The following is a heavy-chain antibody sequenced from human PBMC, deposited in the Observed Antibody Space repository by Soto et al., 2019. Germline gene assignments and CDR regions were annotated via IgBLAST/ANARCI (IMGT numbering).Heavy chain of an antibody. CDR3: TRLETDY. Sequence: QVQLVQSGAEVKRPGASVKVFCKASGYTFTTHTMHWVRQAPGQGLEWMGWMNGGNGNTKYSQKFQGRVTFTRDTFASTAYMELSSLRSEDTAVYYCTRLETDYWGQGPLVTVSS. CDR2: MNGGNGNT. V-gene: IGHV1-3*01. J-gene: IGHJ4*02. CDR1: GYTFTTHT.